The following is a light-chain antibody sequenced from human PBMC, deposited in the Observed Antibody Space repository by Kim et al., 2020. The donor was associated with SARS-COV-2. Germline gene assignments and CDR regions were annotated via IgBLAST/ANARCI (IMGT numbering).Light chain of an antibody. V-gene: IGLV1-51*01. CDR3: ATWDSSLSAVV. J-gene: IGLJ2*01. CDR2: DND. CDR1: SSNIGSDY. Sequence: QSVLTQPPSVSAAARQKVTISCSGSSSNIGSDYVSWYQLLPGTAPKLLIYDNDKRPSGIPDRFSGSKSGTSATLGITGLQTGDEADYFCATWDSSLSAVVFGGGTQLTVL.